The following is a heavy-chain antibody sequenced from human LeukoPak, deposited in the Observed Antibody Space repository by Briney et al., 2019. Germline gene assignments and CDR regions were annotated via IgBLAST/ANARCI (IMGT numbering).Heavy chain of an antibody. CDR2: INPDSGGT. CDR1: GYTFTGYY. V-gene: IGHV1-2*04. CDR3: ARVGYYYDSSGSYFDY. Sequence: ASVKVSCKASGYTFTGYYMHWVRQAPGQGLEWMGWINPDSGGTNYAQKFQGWVTMTRDTSISTAYMELSRLRSDDTAVYYCARVGYYYDSSGSYFDYWGQGTLVTVSS. D-gene: IGHD3-22*01. J-gene: IGHJ4*02.